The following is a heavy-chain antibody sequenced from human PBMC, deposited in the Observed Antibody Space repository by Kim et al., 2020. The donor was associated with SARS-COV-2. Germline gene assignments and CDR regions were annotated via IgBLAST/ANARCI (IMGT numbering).Heavy chain of an antibody. J-gene: IGHJ6*02. D-gene: IGHD5-12*01. CDR1: GYTFTSYA. V-gene: IGHV1-3*01. Sequence: ASVKVSCKASGYTFTSYAMHWVRQAPGQRLEWMGWINAGNGNTKYSQKFQGRVTITRDTSASTAYMELSSLRSEDTAVYYCAREDVDYYYYYGMDVWGQGTTVTVSS. CDR2: INAGNGNT. CDR3: AREDVDYYYYYGMDV.